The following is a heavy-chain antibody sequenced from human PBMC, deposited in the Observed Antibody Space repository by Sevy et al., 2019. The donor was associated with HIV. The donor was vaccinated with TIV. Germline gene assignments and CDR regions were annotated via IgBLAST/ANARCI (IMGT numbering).Heavy chain of an antibody. CDR3: TTDSGDYYYYYMDV. J-gene: IGHJ6*03. V-gene: IGHV3-15*01. CDR1: GFTFSNAW. Sequence: GGSLRLSCAASGFTFSNAWMSWVRQAPGNGLEWVGRIKSKTDGGTTDYAAPVKGRFTISRDDSKNTLYLQMNSLKTEDTAVYYCTTDSGDYYYYYMDVWGKGTPVTVSS. CDR2: IKSKTDGGTT. D-gene: IGHD4-17*01.